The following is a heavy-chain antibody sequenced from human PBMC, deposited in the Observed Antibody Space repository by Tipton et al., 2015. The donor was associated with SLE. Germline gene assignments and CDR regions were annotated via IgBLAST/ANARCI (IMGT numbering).Heavy chain of an antibody. CDR1: GFTFSSYA. CDR2: ISSNGGST. CDR3: ARGEWELWYFDL. D-gene: IGHD1-26*01. J-gene: IGHJ2*01. Sequence: SLRLSCAASGFTFSSYAMHWVRQAPGKGLEYVSAISSNGGSTYDANSVKGRFTISRDNSKNTLYLQMGSLRAEDMAVYYCARGEWELWYFDLWGRGTLVTVSS. V-gene: IGHV3-64*01.